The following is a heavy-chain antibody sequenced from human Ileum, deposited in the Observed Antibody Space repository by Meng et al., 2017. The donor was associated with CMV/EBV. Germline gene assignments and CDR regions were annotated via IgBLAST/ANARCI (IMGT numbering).Heavy chain of an antibody. CDR2: IYYSGST. D-gene: IGHD3-22*01. Sequence: VQREEAGPGLVKPSQTLSLTCTVSGGSISSGDYYWSWIRQPPGKGLEWIGYIYYSGSTYYNPSLKSRVTISVDTSKNQFSLKLSSVTAADTAVYYCARGIGLTYYYDSSGYYYFDYWGQGTLVTVSS. CDR3: ARGIGLTYYYDSSGYYYFDY. J-gene: IGHJ4*02. CDR1: GGSISSGDYY. V-gene: IGHV4-30-4*08.